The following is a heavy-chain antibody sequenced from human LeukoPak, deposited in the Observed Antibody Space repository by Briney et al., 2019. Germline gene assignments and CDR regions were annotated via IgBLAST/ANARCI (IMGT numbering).Heavy chain of an antibody. CDR3: ARDRDYSTSPFDY. V-gene: IGHV3-11*01. J-gene: IGHJ4*02. Sequence: PGGSLRLSCTASGFTFGDYYMTWIRQAPGKGPEWFAYINSSGRTIYYADSVRGRFTISRDNAKNSLYLQMNSLRVEDTAIYYCARDRDYSTSPFDYWGQGTLVTVSS. CDR1: GFTFGDYY. CDR2: INSSGRTI. D-gene: IGHD2/OR15-2a*01.